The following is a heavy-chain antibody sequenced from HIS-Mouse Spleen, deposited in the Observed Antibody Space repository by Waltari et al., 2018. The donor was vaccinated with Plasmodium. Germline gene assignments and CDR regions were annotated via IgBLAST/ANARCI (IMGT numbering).Heavy chain of an antibody. Sequence: QVQLQQWGAGLLKPSETLSLTCAVYGGSFSGYSWSWIRQPPGKGLEWIGEINHSGSTNYNPSLKSRVTISVDTSKNQFSLKLSSVTAADTAVYYCARGVVVPAAIPKHWYFDLWGRGTLVTVSS. D-gene: IGHD2-2*02. CDR2: INHSGST. J-gene: IGHJ2*01. CDR3: ARGVVVPAAIPKHWYFDL. V-gene: IGHV4-34*01. CDR1: GGSFSGYS.